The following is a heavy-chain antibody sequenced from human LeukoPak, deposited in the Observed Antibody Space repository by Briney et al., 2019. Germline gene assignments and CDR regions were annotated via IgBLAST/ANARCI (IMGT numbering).Heavy chain of an antibody. J-gene: IGHJ4*02. Sequence: PGRSLRLSCAASGFTFSSYAMHWVSQAPGKGLEWVAVISYDGSNKYYADSVKGRFTISRDNSKNTLYLQMNSLRAEDTAVYYCATSLGYSYGLDYWGQGTLVTVSS. CDR3: ATSLGYSYGLDY. V-gene: IGHV3-30-3*01. D-gene: IGHD5-18*01. CDR2: ISYDGSNK. CDR1: GFTFSSYA.